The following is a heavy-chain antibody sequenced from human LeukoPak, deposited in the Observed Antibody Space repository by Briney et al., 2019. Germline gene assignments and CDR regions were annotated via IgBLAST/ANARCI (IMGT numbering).Heavy chain of an antibody. D-gene: IGHD2-2*01. CDR2: INPNSGGT. V-gene: IGHV1-2*06. CDR3: AHAPSLGYCSGTTCYPTQTSFDP. J-gene: IGHJ5*02. CDR1: GYTFTGYY. Sequence: ASVTVSCTASGYTFTGYYMHWVRQAPGQGLEWMGRINPNSGGTNYAQKFQGRVTMTRDTSISTAYMELSRLRPDDTAVYYCAHAPSLGYCSGTTCYPTQTSFDPWGQGTLVTVSS.